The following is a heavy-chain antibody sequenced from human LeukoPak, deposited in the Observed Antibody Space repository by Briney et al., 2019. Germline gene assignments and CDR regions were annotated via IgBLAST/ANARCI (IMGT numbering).Heavy chain of an antibody. CDR2: IYYSGST. CDR3: ARPMVRGSPDAFDI. D-gene: IGHD3-10*01. J-gene: IGHJ3*02. V-gene: IGHV4-59*08. Sequence: MSSETLSLTCTVSGGSISTYYWSWIRQSPGKGLEWIGYIYYSGSTNYNPSLKSRVTISLDTSEPQFSLKLSSVTAADTAVYYCARPMVRGSPDAFDIWGQGTMVTVSS. CDR1: GGSISTYY.